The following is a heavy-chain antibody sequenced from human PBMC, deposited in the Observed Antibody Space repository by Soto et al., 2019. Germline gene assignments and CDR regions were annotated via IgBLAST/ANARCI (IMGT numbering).Heavy chain of an antibody. D-gene: IGHD2-15*01. J-gene: IGHJ6*02. V-gene: IGHV1-69*01. CDR1: GGTFSSYA. CDR2: IIPILGTA. Sequence: QVRLVQSGAEVKKPGSSVKVSCKAPGGTFSSYAISWVRQAPGPGLAWMGGIIPILGTANYAQKFQGRVTITADESTSTGYDERSSLSSEYTALYYCARSQGGSSSLDIYYYYYYGMDVWGQGTTVTVSS. CDR3: ARSQGGSSSLDIYYYYYYGMDV.